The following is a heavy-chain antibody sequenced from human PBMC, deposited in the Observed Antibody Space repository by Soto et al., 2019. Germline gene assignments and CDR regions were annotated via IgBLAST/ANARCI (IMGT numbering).Heavy chain of an antibody. CDR3: ARDREYGSSGWPSPSRYYGMDV. D-gene: IGHD6-19*01. V-gene: IGHV1-2*02. CDR1: GYTFTGYY. J-gene: IGHJ6*02. Sequence: ASVKVSGKASGYTFTGYYMHWVRQAPGQGLEWMGWINPNSGGTNYAQKFQGRVTMTRDTSISTAYMELSRLRSDDTAVYYCARDREYGSSGWPSPSRYYGMDVWGQGITVTVSS. CDR2: INPNSGGT.